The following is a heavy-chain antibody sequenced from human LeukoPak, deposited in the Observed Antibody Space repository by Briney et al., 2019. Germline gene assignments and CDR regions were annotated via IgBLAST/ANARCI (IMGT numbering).Heavy chain of an antibody. CDR2: INHSGST. Sequence: PSETLSPTCTVYGGSVSGYYWSWIRQPPGKGLEWIGEINHSGSTNYNPSLKSRVTISVDTSKNQFSLKLSSVTAADTAVYYCARGLVVVVPAATHPSHYDYWGQGTLVTVSS. J-gene: IGHJ4*02. V-gene: IGHV4-34*01. D-gene: IGHD2-2*01. CDR3: ARGLVVVVPAATHPSHYDY. CDR1: GGSVSGYY.